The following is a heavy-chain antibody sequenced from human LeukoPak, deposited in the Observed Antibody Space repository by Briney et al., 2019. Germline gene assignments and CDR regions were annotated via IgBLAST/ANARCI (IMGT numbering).Heavy chain of an antibody. CDR3: AKAGRDCSSTSCYYYMDV. CDR2: ISGSGGST. J-gene: IGHJ6*03. D-gene: IGHD2-2*01. CDR1: GFTFSSYA. Sequence: GGSLRLSCAASGFTFSSYAMSWVRQAPGKGLEWVSAISGSGGSTYYADSVKGRFTISRDNSKNTLYLQMNSLRAEDTAVYYCAKAGRDCSSTSCYYYMDVWGKGTTVTVSS. V-gene: IGHV3-23*01.